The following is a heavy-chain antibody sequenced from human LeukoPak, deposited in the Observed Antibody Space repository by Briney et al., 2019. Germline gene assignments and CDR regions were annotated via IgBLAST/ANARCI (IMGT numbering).Heavy chain of an antibody. J-gene: IGHJ4*02. V-gene: IGHV4-38-2*02. CDR3: ARECYCSGSYPDH. Sequence: SETLSLTCTVSDYSISSGYYWGWIRQPPGKGLEWIGSIYHSGSTYYNPSLKSRVTISVDTSKNQFSLKLTSVTAADTAVYFCARECYCSGSYPDHWGQGTLVTVSS. D-gene: IGHD3-10*01. CDR2: IYHSGST. CDR1: DYSISSGYY.